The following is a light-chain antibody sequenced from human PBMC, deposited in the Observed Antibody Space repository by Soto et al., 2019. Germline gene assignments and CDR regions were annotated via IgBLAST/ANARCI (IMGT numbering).Light chain of an antibody. CDR3: CSYAGSSTYVV. CDR1: SSDVGSYNL. V-gene: IGLV2-23*01. J-gene: IGLJ2*01. CDR2: EGS. Sequence: QSALTQPASVSGSPGQSITISCTGTSSDVGSYNLVSWYQQHPGKAPKLMIYEGSKRPSGVSNRFSGSKSGNXXSXTISGLQAEDEADYYCCSYAGSSTYVVFGGGTKLTVL.